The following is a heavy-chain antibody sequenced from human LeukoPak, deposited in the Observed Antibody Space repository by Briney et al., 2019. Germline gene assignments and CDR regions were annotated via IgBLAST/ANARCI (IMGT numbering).Heavy chain of an antibody. CDR1: GGSISSYY. V-gene: IGHV4-59*01. CDR3: ARGGGPPSYLDF. J-gene: IGHJ4*02. D-gene: IGHD3-16*01. Sequence: SETLSLTCTVSGGSISSYYWTWIRQPPGKGLEWIGYIHYSGSTNYKASLKSRVTISVDTSKNQFSLKMNSVTAADTAVYYCARGGGPPSYLDFWGQGTLVTVSS. CDR2: IHYSGST.